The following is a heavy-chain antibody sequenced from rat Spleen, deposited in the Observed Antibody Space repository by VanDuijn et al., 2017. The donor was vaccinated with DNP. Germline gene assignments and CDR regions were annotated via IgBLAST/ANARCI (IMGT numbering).Heavy chain of an antibody. CDR3: ARHRTIMPYYYAMDA. D-gene: IGHD1-12*01. J-gene: IGHJ4*01. CDR2: IIYDGSST. CDR1: GFTFRNYY. V-gene: IGHV5-17*01. Sequence: EVQLVESGGDLVQPGRSLKLSCAASGFTFRNYYMAWVRQALKKGLEWVATIIYDGSSTYYRDSVKGRFTISRDNAKSTLYLQMDSLRSEDTATYYCARHRTIMPYYYAMDAWGQGASVTVSS.